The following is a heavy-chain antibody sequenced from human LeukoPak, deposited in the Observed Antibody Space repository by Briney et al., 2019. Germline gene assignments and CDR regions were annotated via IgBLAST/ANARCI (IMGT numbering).Heavy chain of an antibody. J-gene: IGHJ4*02. V-gene: IGHV4-61*02. CDR3: ARGRGWLRPFDY. Sequence: SETLYLTCTVSGGSISSGSYYWSWIRPPAGKGLEWIGRIYTSGSTNYNPSLKSRVTISVDTSKNQFSLKLSSVTAADTAVYYCARGRGWLRPFDYWGQGTLVTVSS. CDR2: IYTSGST. CDR1: GGSISSGSYY. D-gene: IGHD5-12*01.